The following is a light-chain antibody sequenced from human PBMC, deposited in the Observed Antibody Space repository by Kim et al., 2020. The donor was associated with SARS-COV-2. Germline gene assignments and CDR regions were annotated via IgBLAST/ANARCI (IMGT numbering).Light chain of an antibody. Sequence: DIQMTQSPSSLSASVGDRVTITCRASQSISSYLNWYQQKPGKAPKLLIYAASSLQSGVPSRFSGSGSGTDFTLTISSLQPEDFGTFCSQQSHSTPYACGQETELEI. CDR2: AAS. CDR3: QQSHSTPYA. J-gene: IGKJ2*01. V-gene: IGKV1-39*01. CDR1: QSISSY.